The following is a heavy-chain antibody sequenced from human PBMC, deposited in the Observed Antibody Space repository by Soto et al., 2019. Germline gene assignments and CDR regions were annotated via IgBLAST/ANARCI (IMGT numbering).Heavy chain of an antibody. CDR3: ARDGGRHSGGIDY. CDR1: GGTFSSYS. Sequence: QVQLVQSGAEVNKPGSSVKVSCKASGGTFSSYSINWVRQAPGQGLEWMGEIIPIFGTANYAQKFQGRVTITAAESTSTAYMELSSLRSEDTAVYYCARDGGRHSGGIDYWGQGTLVTVSS. CDR2: IIPIFGTA. D-gene: IGHD1-26*01. J-gene: IGHJ4*02. V-gene: IGHV1-69*01.